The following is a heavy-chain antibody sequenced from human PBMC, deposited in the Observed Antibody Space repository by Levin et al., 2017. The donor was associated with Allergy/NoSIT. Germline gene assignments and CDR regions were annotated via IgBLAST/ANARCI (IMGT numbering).Heavy chain of an antibody. D-gene: IGHD3-9*01. CDR1: GFTFSSYS. CDR2: ISSSSSYI. CDR3: ARGWYYDILTGEEGFDY. V-gene: IGHV3-21*01. Sequence: GGSLRLSCAASGFTFSSYSMNWVRQAPGKGLEWVSSISSSSSYIYYADSVKGRFTISRDNAKNSLYLQMNSLRAEDTAVYYCARGWYYDILTGEEGFDYWGQGTLVTVSS. J-gene: IGHJ4*02.